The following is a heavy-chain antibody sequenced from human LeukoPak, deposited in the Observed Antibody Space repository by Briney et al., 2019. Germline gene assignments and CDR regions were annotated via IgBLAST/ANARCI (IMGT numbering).Heavy chain of an antibody. V-gene: IGHV3-30-3*01. D-gene: IGHD3-22*01. CDR1: GFTFSSYA. CDR3: ASQYYYDSSGYDGIA. J-gene: IGHJ1*01. Sequence: PGGSLRLSCAASGFTFSSYAMHWVRQAPGKGLEWVAVISHDGSNKYYADSVKGRFTISRDNSKNTLYLQMNSLRAEDTAVYYCASQYYYDSSGYDGIAWGQGTLVTVSS. CDR2: ISHDGSNK.